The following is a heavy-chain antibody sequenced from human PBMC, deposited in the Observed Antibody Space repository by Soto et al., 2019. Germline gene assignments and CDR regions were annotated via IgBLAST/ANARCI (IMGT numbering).Heavy chain of an antibody. CDR2: IIGDGSHT. V-gene: IGHV3-74*01. D-gene: IGHD3-10*01. Sequence: EVQLVESGGGLVQPGGSLRLSCAASGFTFSTYWLHWVRQVPGKGLVWVSRIIGDGSHTSYADSVKGRFTISRDNAKNMLFLQMNRLRAEDTAVYYCASTITMVRGHGMDVWGQGTTVTVSS. CDR3: ASTITMVRGHGMDV. CDR1: GFTFSTYW. J-gene: IGHJ6*02.